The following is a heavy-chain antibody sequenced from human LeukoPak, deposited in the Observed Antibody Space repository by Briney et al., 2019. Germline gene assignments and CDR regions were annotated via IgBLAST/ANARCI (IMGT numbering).Heavy chain of an antibody. CDR3: ARVGRGYSFKVYYFDY. CDR2: ISYDGSNK. CDR1: GFTFNNYA. V-gene: IGHV3-30*04. Sequence: GGSLRLSCAGSGFTFNNYAMHWVRQAPGKGLEWVAVISYDGSNKDYADSVRGRFTISRDYSKNTLYLQMNSLRGEDTAVYYCARVGRGYSFKVYYFDYWGQGTLVTVSS. J-gene: IGHJ4*02. D-gene: IGHD5-18*01.